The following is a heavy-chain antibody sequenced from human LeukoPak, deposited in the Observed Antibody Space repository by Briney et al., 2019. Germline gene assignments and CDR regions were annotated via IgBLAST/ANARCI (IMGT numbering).Heavy chain of an antibody. CDR3: ARLQPRQGWFNP. Sequence: PSETLSLTCAVYGESFTGFDWNWIRQPPGNGLEWIGEINESGSTNYNPSLKSRITISVDTSKNQFSLKLTSVTAADTAVYYCARLQPRQGWFNPWGQGTLVTVSS. J-gene: IGHJ5*02. CDR2: INESGST. V-gene: IGHV4-34*01. CDR1: GESFTGFD.